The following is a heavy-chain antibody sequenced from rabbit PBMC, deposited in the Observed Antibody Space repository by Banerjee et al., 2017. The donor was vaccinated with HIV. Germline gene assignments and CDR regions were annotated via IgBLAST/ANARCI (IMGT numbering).Heavy chain of an antibody. D-gene: IGHD4-1*01. V-gene: IGHV1S7*01. Sequence: QSLEETGGGLVQPGGSLKLSCKASGFDFSSYGVSWVRQAPGKGLEWIGYIDPIFHLSTYATWVNGRFTISRDNAQNTVFLQMTSLTAADTATYFCVREVAAKFGLWGQGTLVTVS. CDR1: GFDFSSYG. J-gene: IGHJ3*01. CDR2: IDPIFHLS. CDR3: VREVAAKFGL.